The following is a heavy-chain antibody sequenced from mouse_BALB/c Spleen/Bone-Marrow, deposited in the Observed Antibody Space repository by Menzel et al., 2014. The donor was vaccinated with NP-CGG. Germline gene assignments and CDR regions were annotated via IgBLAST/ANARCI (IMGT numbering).Heavy chain of an antibody. CDR1: GYSITSGYG. J-gene: IGHJ2*01. Sequence: EVKLMESGPDRVKPSQSLSLTCTVAGYSITSGYGWHWIRQFPGNKLEWMGYIHYSGSTNYNPSLQSRISITRDTSKNQFFLQLNSVTTEDTASYYCVRETTVVADFDYWGQGTTLTVSS. CDR2: IHYSGST. CDR3: VRETTVVADFDY. D-gene: IGHD1-1*01. V-gene: IGHV3-1*02.